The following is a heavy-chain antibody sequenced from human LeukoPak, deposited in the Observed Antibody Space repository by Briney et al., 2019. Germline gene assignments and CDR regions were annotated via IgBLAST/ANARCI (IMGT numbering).Heavy chain of an antibody. J-gene: IGHJ4*02. CDR1: GFAFNDYA. D-gene: IGHD3-3*01. Sequence: GGSLRLSCAASGFAFNDYAMNWVRQAPGKGLEWVAVISYDGSNKYYADSVKGRFTISRDNSKNTLYLQMNSLRAEDTAVYYCASTDFWSGYWGGFDYWGQGTLVTVSS. CDR3: ASTDFWSGYWGGFDY. CDR2: ISYDGSNK. V-gene: IGHV3-30*04.